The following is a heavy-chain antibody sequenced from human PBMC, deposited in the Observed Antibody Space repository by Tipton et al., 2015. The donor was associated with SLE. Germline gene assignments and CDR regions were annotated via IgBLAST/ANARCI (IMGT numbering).Heavy chain of an antibody. Sequence: TLSLTCTVSGGSISSGNYYWSWIRQPPGKGREWIGYIYYSGTTYYNPSLRSGVTISVDTSKNQFSLKLSSVTAADTAVYYCARGGDIVVVVADGGWFDPWGQATLVTVPS. CDR3: ARGGDIVVVVADGGWFDP. D-gene: IGHD2-15*01. J-gene: IGHJ5*02. CDR2: IYYSGTT. CDR1: GGSISSGNYY. V-gene: IGHV4-30-4*01.